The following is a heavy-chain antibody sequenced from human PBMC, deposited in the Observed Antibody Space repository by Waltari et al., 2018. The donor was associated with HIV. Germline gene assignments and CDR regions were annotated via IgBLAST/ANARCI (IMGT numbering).Heavy chain of an antibody. D-gene: IGHD6-19*01. V-gene: IGHV3-30*18. J-gene: IGHJ4*02. CDR2: ISYDGSNK. Sequence: QVQLVESGGGVVQPGRSLRLSCAASGFTFSSYGMHGVRQAPGKGLEWVAVISYDGSNKYYADSVKGRFTISRDNSKNTLYLQMNSLRAEDTAVYYCAKDGESSGWPDWGQGTLVTVSS. CDR3: AKDGESSGWPD. CDR1: GFTFSSYG.